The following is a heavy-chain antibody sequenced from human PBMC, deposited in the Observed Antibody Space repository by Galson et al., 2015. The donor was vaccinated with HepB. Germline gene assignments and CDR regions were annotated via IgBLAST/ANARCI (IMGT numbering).Heavy chain of an antibody. V-gene: IGHV3-23*01. CDR1: GFTFSTYA. J-gene: IGHJ5*02. CDR2: ISSSGGST. D-gene: IGHD2-2*01. CDR3: AKEPTSSGWFDP. Sequence: SLRLSCAASGFTFSTYAMSWVRQGPGKGLEWVSAISSSGGSTYYADSVKGRFTISRDNSKNTLYLQMNSLRAEDTAVYYCAKEPTSSGWFDPWGQGTLVTVSS.